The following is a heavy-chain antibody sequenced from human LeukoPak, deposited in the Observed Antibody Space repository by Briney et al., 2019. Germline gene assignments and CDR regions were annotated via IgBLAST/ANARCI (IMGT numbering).Heavy chain of an antibody. V-gene: IGHV3-66*02. CDR1: GFTVSNNY. CDR2: IYTTGET. D-gene: IGHD3-16*01. Sequence: GGSLRLSCVVSGFTVSNNYMSWVRQAPGKGLEWVSFIYTTGETYYADSVKGRFTISRDISKNTVYHQMTSLRGDDSAMYYCASEGDWGQGTLVTVSS. J-gene: IGHJ4*02. CDR3: ASEGD.